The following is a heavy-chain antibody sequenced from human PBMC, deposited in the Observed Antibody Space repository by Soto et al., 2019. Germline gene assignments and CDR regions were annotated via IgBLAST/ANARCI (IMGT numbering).Heavy chain of an antibody. J-gene: IGHJ3*02. CDR2: IIPIFGTA. V-gene: IGHV1-69*13. CDR1: GGTFSSYA. CDR3: ARDRAEYSSSWYRAFDI. D-gene: IGHD6-13*01. Sequence: ASVKVSCKASGGTFSSYAISWVRQAPGQGLEWMGGIIPIFGTANYAQKFQGRVTITADESTSTAYMELSSLRSEDTAVYYCARDRAEYSSSWYRAFDIWGQGXMVTVSS.